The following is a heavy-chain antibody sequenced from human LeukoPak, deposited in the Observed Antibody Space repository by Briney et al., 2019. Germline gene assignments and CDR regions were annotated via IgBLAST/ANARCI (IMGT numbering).Heavy chain of an antibody. V-gene: IGHV3-23*01. Sequence: GGSLRLSCAASGFTFTSYAMSWVRQAPGKGPEWVSGISESGGSTYYVDSVKGRFTISRDNSKNTVYLQMNSLRAEDTAIYYCVKGGVRPVTTGDYWGQGTLVTVSS. CDR1: GFTFTSYA. J-gene: IGHJ4*02. D-gene: IGHD4-17*01. CDR3: VKGGVRPVTTGDY. CDR2: ISESGGST.